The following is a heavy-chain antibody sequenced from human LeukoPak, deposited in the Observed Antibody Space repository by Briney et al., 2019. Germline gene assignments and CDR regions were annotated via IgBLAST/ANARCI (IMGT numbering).Heavy chain of an antibody. CDR3: ARDWYHAIDY. V-gene: IGHV3-21*01. D-gene: IGHD2-2*01. CDR1: GFTFSSYG. CDR2: ISHSSSYI. Sequence: GGSLRLSCAASGFTFSSYGMHWVRQAPGKGLEWVSSISHSSSYIYYADSVKGRFTISRDNAKNTLYLEMDSLRAEDTAVYYCARDWYHAIDYWGQGTLVTVSS. J-gene: IGHJ4*02.